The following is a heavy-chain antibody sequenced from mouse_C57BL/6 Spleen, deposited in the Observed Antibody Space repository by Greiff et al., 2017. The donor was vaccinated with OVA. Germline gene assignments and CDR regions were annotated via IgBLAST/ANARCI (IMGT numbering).Heavy chain of an antibody. CDR3: AKGDYSVVGFAY. V-gene: IGHV1-7*01. D-gene: IGHD2-13*01. CDR1: GYTFTSYW. J-gene: IGHJ3*01. Sequence: QVQLQQSGAELAKPGASVKLSCKASGYTFTSYWMHWVKQRPGQGLEWIGYINPSSGYTKYNQKFKDKATLTADKSSSTAYMQLSSLTYEDSAVYFCAKGDYSVVGFAYWGQGTLVTVSA. CDR2: INPSSGYT.